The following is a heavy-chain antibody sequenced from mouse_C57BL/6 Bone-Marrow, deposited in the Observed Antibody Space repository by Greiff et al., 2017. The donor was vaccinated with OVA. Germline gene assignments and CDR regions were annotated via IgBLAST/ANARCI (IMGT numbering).Heavy chain of an antibody. Sequence: EVQLQQSGPELVKPGASVKISCKASGYTFTDYYMNWVKQSHGKSLEWIGDINPNNGGTSYNQKFKGKATLTVDKSSSTAYMELRSLTSEDSAVYYCARRQGNYVPPWFAYWGQGTLVTVSA. D-gene: IGHD2-1*01. V-gene: IGHV1-26*01. CDR3: ARRQGNYVPPWFAY. CDR2: INPNNGGT. J-gene: IGHJ3*01. CDR1: GYTFTDYY.